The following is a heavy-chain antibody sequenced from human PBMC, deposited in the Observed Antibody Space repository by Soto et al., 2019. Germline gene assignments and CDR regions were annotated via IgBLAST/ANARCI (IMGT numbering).Heavy chain of an antibody. CDR2: IVVGSGNT. CDR3: AAADPEDIVVVPAAAYYYYGMDV. J-gene: IGHJ6*02. V-gene: IGHV1-58*01. D-gene: IGHD2-2*01. CDR1: GFTFTSSS. Sequence: SVKVSCKASGFTFTSSSVQWVRQARGQRLEWIGWIVVGSGNTNYAQKFQERVTITRDMSTSTAYMELSSLRSEDTAVYYCAAADPEDIVVVPAAAYYYYGMDVWGQGTTVTVSS.